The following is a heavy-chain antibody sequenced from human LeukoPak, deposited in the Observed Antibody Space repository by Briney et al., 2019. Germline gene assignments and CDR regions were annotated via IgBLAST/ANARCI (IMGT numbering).Heavy chain of an antibody. D-gene: IGHD3-16*01. CDR3: ARVDLRLGEFNRIDY. J-gene: IGHJ4*02. CDR2: IYYSGST. V-gene: IGHV4-31*03. CDR1: GGSISSGGYY. Sequence: SETLSLTCTVSGGSISSGGYYWSWIRQHPGKGLEWIGYIYYSGSTYYNPSLKSRVTISVDTSKNQFSLKLSSVTAADTAVYYCARVDLRLGEFNRIDYWSQGTLVTVSS.